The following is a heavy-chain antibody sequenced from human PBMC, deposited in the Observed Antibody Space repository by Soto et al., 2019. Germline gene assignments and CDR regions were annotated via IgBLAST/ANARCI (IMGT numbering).Heavy chain of an antibody. D-gene: IGHD3-3*01. CDR2: IYYSGTT. CDR3: ARWWSGSRQGFDP. V-gene: IGHV4-31*03. J-gene: IGHJ5*02. Sequence: QVQLQESGPGLVKPSQTLSLTCTVSGGSISSGDYYWSWIRQHPGKGLEWIGYIYYSGTTYYNPSLETRVTXSXDXXKNQVALKLSSVTAADTAVYYCARWWSGSRQGFDPWGQGTLVTVSS. CDR1: GGSISSGDYY.